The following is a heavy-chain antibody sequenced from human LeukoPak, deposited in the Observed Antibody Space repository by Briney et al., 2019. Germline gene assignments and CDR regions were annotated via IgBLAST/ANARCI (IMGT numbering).Heavy chain of an antibody. CDR1: EYLFPSYW. V-gene: IGHV5-51*01. Sequence: GESLKISCKVPEYLFPSYWIGWVRQVPGKGLDWMGIIFPGDSDTRYSPSFQGQVTISVDKSISTAYLQWSSLKASDTAMYYCARRDNYDILTGYTLPGAFDIWGQGTMVTVSS. CDR3: ARRDNYDILTGYTLPGAFDI. CDR2: IFPGDSDT. D-gene: IGHD3-9*01. J-gene: IGHJ3*02.